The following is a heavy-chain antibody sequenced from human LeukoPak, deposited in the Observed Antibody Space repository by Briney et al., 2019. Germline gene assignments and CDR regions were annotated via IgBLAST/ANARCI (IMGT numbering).Heavy chain of an antibody. V-gene: IGHV1-69*13. CDR1: GYTFTSYD. Sequence: GASVKVSCKASGYTFTSYDINWVRQATGQGLEWMGGIIPIYGTPNYAQKFQGRVTITADESTSTAYMELSSLRSEDTAVYYCAIWSLSDKYSRQYYYMDVWGKGTTVTISS. CDR2: IIPIYGTP. D-gene: IGHD4-11*01. CDR3: AIWSLSDKYSRQYYYMDV. J-gene: IGHJ6*03.